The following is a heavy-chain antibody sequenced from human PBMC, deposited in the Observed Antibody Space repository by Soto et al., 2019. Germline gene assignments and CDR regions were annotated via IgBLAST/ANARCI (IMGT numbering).Heavy chain of an antibody. J-gene: IGHJ4*02. CDR2: IIPIFGTA. D-gene: IGHD2-21*02. CDR1: GGVFSSFA. V-gene: IGHV1-69*01. Sequence: QVQLVQSGAEVKKPGSSVSVSCKSSGGVFSSFAISWVRQAPGQGLEWMGGIIPIFGTANYEQKFQGRVTITADDSTSTAYMELSSLIFEDTAVYYCARGRGNSAVVTTFDYWGQGTLVTVSS. CDR3: ARGRGNSAVVTTFDY.